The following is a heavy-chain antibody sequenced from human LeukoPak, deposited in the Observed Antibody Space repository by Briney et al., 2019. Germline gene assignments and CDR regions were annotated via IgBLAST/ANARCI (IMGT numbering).Heavy chain of an antibody. J-gene: IGHJ6*03. CDR1: DDSFSSHY. CDR3: ARGNSGGDYYYLDV. D-gene: IGHD6-19*01. CDR2: ISYIGST. V-gene: IGHV4-59*11. Sequence: PSETLSLTCAISDDSFSSHYWTWIRQPPGKGLEWIGYISYIGSTNYNPSLKSRVTISIDTSKNQFFLRLRSVAAADTAVYYCARGNSGGDYYYLDVWGKGTTVTVSS.